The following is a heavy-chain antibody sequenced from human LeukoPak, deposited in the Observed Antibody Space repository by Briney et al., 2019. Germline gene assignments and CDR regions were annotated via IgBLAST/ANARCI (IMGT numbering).Heavy chain of an antibody. V-gene: IGHV1-69-2*01. J-gene: IGHJ4*02. CDR1: GYTFTDYY. CDR3: ATEYPRGGYGLDY. D-gene: IGHD5-18*01. CDR2: VDPEDGKT. Sequence: GATVKISCKASGYTFTDYYMHWVQQAPGKGLEWMGRVDPEDGKTKFEEKFQGRLSITADTSTDTVYLELSSLRSEDTAVYYCATEYPRGGYGLDYWGQGTLVTVSS.